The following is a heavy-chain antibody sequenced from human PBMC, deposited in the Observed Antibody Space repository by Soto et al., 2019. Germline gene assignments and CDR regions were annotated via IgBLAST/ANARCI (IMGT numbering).Heavy chain of an antibody. CDR2: ISAYNGNT. Sequence: QVQLVQSGAEVKKPGASVKVSCKPSGYTFTSYGITWVRQAPGQGLEWMGWISAYNGNTNYAQKFQGRVTMTTDTSRSTAYRQLRSLGSDETAVYYCASGWFGEFVYQFDYWGQGTLVTVSS. D-gene: IGHD3-10*01. CDR1: GYTFTSYG. V-gene: IGHV1-18*01. CDR3: ASGWFGEFVYQFDY. J-gene: IGHJ4*02.